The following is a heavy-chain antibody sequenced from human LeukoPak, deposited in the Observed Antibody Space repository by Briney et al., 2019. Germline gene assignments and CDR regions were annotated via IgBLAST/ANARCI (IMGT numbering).Heavy chain of an antibody. CDR2: IWYDGSNK. D-gene: IGHD6-19*01. CDR3: AKGGIAVAGYFDY. V-gene: IGHV3-33*06. Sequence: GGSLRLSCAASGFTFSSYGMHWVRQAPGKGLEWGAVIWYDGSNKYYADSVKGRFTISRDNSKNTLYLQMNSLRAEDTAVYYCAKGGIAVAGYFDYWGQGTLVTVSS. CDR1: GFTFSSYG. J-gene: IGHJ4*02.